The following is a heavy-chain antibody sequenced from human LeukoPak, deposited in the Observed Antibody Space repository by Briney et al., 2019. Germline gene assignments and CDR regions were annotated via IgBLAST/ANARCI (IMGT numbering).Heavy chain of an antibody. D-gene: IGHD2-2*01. CDR1: GVSVSSGSYY. V-gene: IGHV4-61*01. J-gene: IGHJ3*02. CDR3: ARTYQLLGAFDI. Sequence: SETLSLTCTVSGVSVSSGSYYWSWIRQPPGKGLEWIGYIYYSGSTNYNPSLKSRVTISVDTSKNQFSLKLSSVTAADTAVYYCARTYQLLGAFDIWGQGTMVTVSS. CDR2: IYYSGST.